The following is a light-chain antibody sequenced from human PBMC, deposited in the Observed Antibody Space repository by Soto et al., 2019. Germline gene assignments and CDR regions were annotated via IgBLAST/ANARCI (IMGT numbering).Light chain of an antibody. CDR3: QQRYSWPIT. J-gene: IGKJ5*01. Sequence: EIVLTQFPATLSLSPGERATLSCRASQSVSSSLAWYQQKPGQAPRLLIYDASNRATGIPARFSGSGSGTDFTLTISSLEPQDFAVYYCQQRYSWPITFGQGTRLEIK. CDR1: QSVSSS. CDR2: DAS. V-gene: IGKV3-11*01.